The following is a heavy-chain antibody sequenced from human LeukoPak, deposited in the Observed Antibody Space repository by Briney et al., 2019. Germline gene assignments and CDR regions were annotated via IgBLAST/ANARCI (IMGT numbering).Heavy chain of an antibody. J-gene: IGHJ6*03. CDR1: GYTFTSYY. D-gene: IGHD3-10*01. CDR2: INPSGGST. Sequence: ASVKVSCKASGYTFTSYYMHWVRQAPGQGLEWMGIINPSGGSTSYAQKFQGRVTMTRDMSTSTVYMELSSLRSEDTAVYYCARVVRGVIRRSYYYMDVWGKGTTVTISS. CDR3: ARVVRGVIRRSYYYMDV. V-gene: IGHV1-46*01.